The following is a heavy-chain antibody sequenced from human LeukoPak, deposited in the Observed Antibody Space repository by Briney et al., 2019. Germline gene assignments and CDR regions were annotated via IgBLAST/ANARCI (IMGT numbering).Heavy chain of an antibody. V-gene: IGHV3-49*04. CDR3: TINYYNGSLYEDY. CDR1: GLSFGGDA. CDR2: IRDKVSGGTT. J-gene: IGHJ4*02. Sequence: PGGSLRLSCRGSGLSFGGDAVSWVRQAPGKGLEWVGFIRDKVSGGTTEYVASVRGGFTISRDDSRSIAYLQMTRLKTEDTAVYYCTINYYNGSLYEDYWGQGTLVTVSS. D-gene: IGHD3-22*01.